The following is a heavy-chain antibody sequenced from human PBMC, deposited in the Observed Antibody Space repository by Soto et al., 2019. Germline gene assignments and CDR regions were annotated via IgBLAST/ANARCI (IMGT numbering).Heavy chain of an antibody. Sequence: SETLSLTCTVSGGSISSYYWSWIRQPPGKGLEWIGYIYYSGSTNYNPSLKSRVTISVDTSKNQFSLKLSSVTAADTAVYYCARTPHDYYDSSGYFDYWGQGTLVTVS. CDR1: GGSISSYY. CDR2: IYYSGST. D-gene: IGHD3-22*01. CDR3: ARTPHDYYDSSGYFDY. J-gene: IGHJ4*02. V-gene: IGHV4-59*01.